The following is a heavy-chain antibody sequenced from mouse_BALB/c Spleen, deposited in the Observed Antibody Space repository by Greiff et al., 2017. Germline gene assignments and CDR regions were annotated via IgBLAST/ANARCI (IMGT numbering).Heavy chain of an antibody. CDR3: ARSYYGSSYRFAY. D-gene: IGHD1-1*01. Sequence: EVHLVESGGGLVKPGGSLKLSCAASGFTFSSYAMSWVRQTPEKRLEWVASISSGGSTYYPDSVKGRFTISRDNARNILYLQMSSLRSEDTAMYYCARSYYGSSYRFAYWGQGTLVTVSA. CDR1: GFTFSSYA. CDR2: ISSGGST. V-gene: IGHV5-6-5*01. J-gene: IGHJ3*01.